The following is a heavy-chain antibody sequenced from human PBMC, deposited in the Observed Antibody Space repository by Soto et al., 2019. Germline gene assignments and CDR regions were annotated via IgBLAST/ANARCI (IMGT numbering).Heavy chain of an antibody. V-gene: IGHV5-51*01. CDR1: GFNFPTFW. D-gene: IGHD2-21*01. J-gene: IGHJ4*02. Sequence: GESLKISCKHSGFNFPTFWIAWVRQMPGKGLEWMGTIYPDDSDTRYSPSFQGQVTISADKSIQTAYLQMNSLTTEDTAVYYCCDCGHTNLDCWGRGTLVTVSS. CDR2: IYPDDSDT. CDR3: CDCGHTNLDC.